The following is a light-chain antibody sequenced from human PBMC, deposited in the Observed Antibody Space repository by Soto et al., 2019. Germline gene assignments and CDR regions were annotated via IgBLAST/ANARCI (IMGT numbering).Light chain of an antibody. J-gene: IGKJ2*01. CDR2: WAS. CDR1: QSVLYSSNNKNH. V-gene: IGKV4-1*01. CDR3: QQYYSIPYT. Sequence: DIVMTQSPDSLAVSLGERATINCKSSQSVLYSSNNKNHLAWYQQKPGQPPKLLIYWASTRESGVPDRFSGSGSGTDFTLTIRSLQAEDVAVYYCQQYYSIPYTFGQGTKLEIK.